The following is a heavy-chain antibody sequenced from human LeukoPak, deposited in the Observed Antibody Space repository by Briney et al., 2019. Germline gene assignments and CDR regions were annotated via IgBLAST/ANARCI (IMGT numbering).Heavy chain of an antibody. J-gene: IGHJ4*02. CDR3: ASRNDILTGYVFDF. Sequence: SETLSLTCTVSGGSVSSSIYYWGWIRQPPGKGLAWIGSIYYSGSTSYNLSLKSRVTISVDTSKNQFSLKLTSVTAADTAVYYCASRNDILTGYVFDFWGQGTLVTVSS. CDR1: GGSVSSSIYY. V-gene: IGHV4-39*01. D-gene: IGHD3-9*01. CDR2: IYYSGST.